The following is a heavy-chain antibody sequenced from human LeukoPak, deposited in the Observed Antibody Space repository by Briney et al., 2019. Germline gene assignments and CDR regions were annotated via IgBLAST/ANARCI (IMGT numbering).Heavy chain of an antibody. CDR3: AKDLSKIAADFLSLFNY. CDR2: IRYDGSNK. CDR1: GFTFSSYG. J-gene: IGHJ4*02. D-gene: IGHD6-13*01. Sequence: GGSLRLSCAASGFTFSSYGMHWVRHAPGKGLEWVAFIRYDGSNKYYADSVKGRFTISRDNSKNTLYLQMNSLRAEDTAVYYCAKDLSKIAADFLSLFNYWGQGTLVTVSS. V-gene: IGHV3-30*02.